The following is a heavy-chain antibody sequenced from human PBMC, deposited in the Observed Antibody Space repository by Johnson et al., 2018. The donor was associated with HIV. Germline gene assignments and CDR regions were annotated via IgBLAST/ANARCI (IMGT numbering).Heavy chain of an antibody. CDR3: ARVLAGTYYFDSSGYYNAFDI. J-gene: IGHJ3*02. CDR2: VNQDGSAK. Sequence: VQLVESGGGLVQPGGSLRLSCAASGFTLSNHWMSWVRQAPGKGLEYVANVNQDGSAKFYVDSVKGRFTISRDNAKNSLYLQMNSLRAEDTALYYCARVLAGTYYFDSSGYYNAFDIWGQGTMVTVSS. CDR1: GFTLSNHW. V-gene: IGHV3-7*05. D-gene: IGHD3-22*01.